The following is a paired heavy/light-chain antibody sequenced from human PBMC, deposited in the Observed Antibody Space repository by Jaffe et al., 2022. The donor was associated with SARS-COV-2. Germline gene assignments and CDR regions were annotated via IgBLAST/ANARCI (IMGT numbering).Light chain of an antibody. CDR1: SSDVGGYNY. J-gene: IGLJ1*01. CDR3: SSYTSSSTNV. V-gene: IGLV2-14*01. CDR2: EVS. Sequence: QSALTQPASVSGSPGQSITISCTGTSSDVGGYNYVSWYQQHPGKAPKLMIYEVSNRPSGVPDRFSGSKSGNTASLTISGLQAEDEADYYCSSYTSSSTNVFGTGTKVTVL.
Heavy chain of an antibody. CDR2: ISYDGSNK. V-gene: IGHV3-30-3*01. CDR1: GFTFSSYA. J-gene: IGHJ6*02. D-gene: IGHD4-4*01. Sequence: QVQLVESGGGVVQPGRSLRLSCAASGFTFSSYAMHWVRQAPGKGLEWVAVISYDGSNKYYADSVKGRFTISRDNSKNTLYLQMNSLRAEDTAVYYCARDLDGWASNSPGYYYGMDVWGQGTTVTVSS. CDR3: ARDLDGWASNSPGYYYGMDV.